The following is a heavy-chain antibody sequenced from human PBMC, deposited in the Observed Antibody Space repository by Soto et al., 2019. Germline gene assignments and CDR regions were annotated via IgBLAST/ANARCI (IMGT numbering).Heavy chain of an antibody. CDR2: ISAYNVNT. CDR3: ARSGPTAGTTKYFQH. D-gene: IGHD1-1*01. Sequence: QVQLVQSGAEVKKPGASVKVSCKASGYTFTSYGISWVRQAPGQGLEWMGWISAYNVNTNYAQKLQGRVTMTTDTATSTAYMELRSLRSDDTAVYYCARSGPTAGTTKYFQHWGQGTLVTVSS. CDR1: GYTFTSYG. J-gene: IGHJ1*01. V-gene: IGHV1-18*01.